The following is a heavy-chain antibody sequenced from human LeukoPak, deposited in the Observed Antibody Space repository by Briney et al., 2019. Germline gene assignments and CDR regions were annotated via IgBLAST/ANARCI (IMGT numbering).Heavy chain of an antibody. CDR3: ARSFRNYDFWSGYYHPYYYYMDV. D-gene: IGHD3-3*01. Sequence: PGGSLRLSCAASGFTFSSYSMNWVRQAPGKGLEWVPSISSSSSYIYYADSVKGRFTISRDNAKNSLYLQMNSLRAEDTAVYYCARSFRNYDFWSGYYHPYYYYMDVWGKGTTVTVSS. J-gene: IGHJ6*03. CDR2: ISSSSSYI. CDR1: GFTFSSYS. V-gene: IGHV3-21*01.